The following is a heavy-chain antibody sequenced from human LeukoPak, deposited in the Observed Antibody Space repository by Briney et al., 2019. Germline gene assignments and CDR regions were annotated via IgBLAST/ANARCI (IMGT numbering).Heavy chain of an antibody. D-gene: IGHD4-11*01. V-gene: IGHV4-31*03. CDR1: GVPITSGGYY. CDR3: ARGPVRDYSNY. Sequence: PSETLSLTCTVSGVPITSGGYYWSWIRQHPGKRLEWLGYIYYSGITYYNPSLKSRLTISLDTSKNHFSLRLTSVTAADTAVYYCARGPVRDYSNYWGQGTLVTVSS. J-gene: IGHJ4*02. CDR2: IYYSGIT.